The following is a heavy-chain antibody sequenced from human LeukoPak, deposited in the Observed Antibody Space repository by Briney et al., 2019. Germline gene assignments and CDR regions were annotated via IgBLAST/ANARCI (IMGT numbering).Heavy chain of an antibody. CDR1: GFTFSSYA. CDR3: AREGFDYGDYELADY. J-gene: IGHJ4*02. CDR2: ISYGGSNK. V-gene: IGHV3-30-3*01. D-gene: IGHD4-17*01. Sequence: QPGGSLRLSCAASGFTFSSYAMHWVRQAPGKGLEWVAVISYGGSNKYYADSVKGRFTISRDNSKNTLYLQMNSLRAEDTAVYYCAREGFDYGDYELADYWGQGTLVTVSS.